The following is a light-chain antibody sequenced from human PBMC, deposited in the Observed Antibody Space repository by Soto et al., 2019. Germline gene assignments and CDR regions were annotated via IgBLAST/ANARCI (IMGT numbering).Light chain of an antibody. CDR1: QSISSY. V-gene: IGKV1-39*01. CDR3: QQSYSTPRP. Sequence: DIPMTQSPSSLSASVGDRVTITCRVSQSISSYLNWYQQKPGQAPKVLIYAASNWHSGVPPRFSGSGSGTDFTLTISSLQPEDFATYYCQQSYSTPRPFGGGTKVEIK. J-gene: IGKJ4*02. CDR2: AAS.